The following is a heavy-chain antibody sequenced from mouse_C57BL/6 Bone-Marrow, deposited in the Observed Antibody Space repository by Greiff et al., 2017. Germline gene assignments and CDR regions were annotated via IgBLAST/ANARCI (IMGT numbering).Heavy chain of an antibody. CDR3: ARPTEYYYYAMDY. J-gene: IGHJ4*01. D-gene: IGHD1-1*01. CDR2: IYPGSGST. Sequence: VQLQQPGAELVKPGASVKISCKASGYTFTSYWITWVKQRPGQGLEWIGDIYPGSGSTNYNEKFKSKATLTVDTSSSTAYMQLSSLTSEDSAVYYCARPTEYYYYAMDYWGQGTSVTVSS. CDR1: GYTFTSYW. V-gene: IGHV1-55*01.